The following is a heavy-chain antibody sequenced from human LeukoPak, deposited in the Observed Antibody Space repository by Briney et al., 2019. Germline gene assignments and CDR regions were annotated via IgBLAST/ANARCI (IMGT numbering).Heavy chain of an antibody. CDR3: AKNSGFTTGDAFDI. CDR1: GFTVSSNY. V-gene: IGHV3-53*05. D-gene: IGHD3-10*01. CDR2: IYSGGST. Sequence: GGSLRLSCAASGFTVSSNYMSWVRQAPGKGLEWVSVIYSGGSTYYADSVKGRFTISRDNSKNTLYLQVNSLRAEDTAVYYCAKNSGFTTGDAFDIWGQGTMVTVSS. J-gene: IGHJ3*02.